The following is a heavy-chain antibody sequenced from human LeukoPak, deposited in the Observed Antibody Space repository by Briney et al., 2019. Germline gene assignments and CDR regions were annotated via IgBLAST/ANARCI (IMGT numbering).Heavy chain of an antibody. CDR3: ARDGLWKPLDY. D-gene: IGHD3-3*01. V-gene: IGHV4-59*01. Sequence: PSGTLSLTCTVSGGSISSYYWSWIRQPPGKGLEWIGYIYYSGSTNYNPSLKSRVTISVDTSKNQFSLKLSTVTAADTAVYYCARDGLWKPLDYWGQGTLVTVSS. CDR2: IYYSGST. J-gene: IGHJ4*02. CDR1: GGSISSYY.